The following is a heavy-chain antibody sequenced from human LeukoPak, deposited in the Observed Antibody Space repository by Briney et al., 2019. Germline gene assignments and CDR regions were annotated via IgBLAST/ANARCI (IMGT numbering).Heavy chain of an antibody. V-gene: IGHV1-46*01. Sequence: ASVKVSCKASGYTFTSYYMHWVRQAPGQGLEWMGIINPSGGSTSYAQKFQGRVTMTRDTSTSTVYMELSSLRSEDTAVYYCAREDYDSSGDYFSWFDPWGQGTLVTVSS. D-gene: IGHD3-22*01. J-gene: IGHJ5*02. CDR3: AREDYDSSGDYFSWFDP. CDR1: GYTFTSYY. CDR2: INPSGGST.